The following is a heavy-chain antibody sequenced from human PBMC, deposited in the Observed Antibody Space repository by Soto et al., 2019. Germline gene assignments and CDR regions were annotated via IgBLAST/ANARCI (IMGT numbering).Heavy chain of an antibody. CDR3: AKEDNYYDSSGYYLEYFHH. D-gene: IGHD3-22*01. CDR2: ISGSGGTT. CDR1: GFTISSYA. V-gene: IGHV3-23*01. Sequence: GGSLRLSCAASGFTISSYAMTWVRQAPGKGLEWVSIISGSGGTTYYADSVKGRFTISRDNSKNTLYLQMNSLRADDTAVYYCAKEDNYYDSSGYYLEYFHHWGQGTLVTVSS. J-gene: IGHJ1*01.